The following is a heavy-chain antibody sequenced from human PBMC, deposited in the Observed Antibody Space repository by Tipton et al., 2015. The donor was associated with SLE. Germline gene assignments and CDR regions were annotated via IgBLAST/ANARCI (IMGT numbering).Heavy chain of an antibody. CDR1: GSSITSSSHY. V-gene: IGHV4-39*01. CDR2: IFYTGTT. Sequence: LRLSCSISGSSITSSSHYWAWIRQPPGKGLEWIGSIFYTGTTYYNPSLKSRATVSVETSKPHFSLKVGSVTAADTAMYYCARLSSGTGDFEHWGLGTLVVVSS. J-gene: IGHJ4*02. D-gene: IGHD7-27*01. CDR3: ARLSSGTGDFEH.